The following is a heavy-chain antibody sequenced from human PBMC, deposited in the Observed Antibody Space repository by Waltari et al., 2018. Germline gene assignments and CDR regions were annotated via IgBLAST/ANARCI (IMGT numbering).Heavy chain of an antibody. CDR3: ARTYGSSSFYYGMDV. J-gene: IGHJ6*02. V-gene: IGHV1-18*01. CDR1: DYKFTSYY. CDR2: IRTYECKT. D-gene: IGHD3-10*01. Sequence: QVQLVQSGAEVKKPGASVKVSCKASDYKFTSYYVTWVRQAPGQGLEWMGLIRTYECKTNYAQSLQGRVSMTTDTSTSTAFLELRSLRFDDTAVYYCARTYGSSSFYYGMDVWGQGTTVTVSS.